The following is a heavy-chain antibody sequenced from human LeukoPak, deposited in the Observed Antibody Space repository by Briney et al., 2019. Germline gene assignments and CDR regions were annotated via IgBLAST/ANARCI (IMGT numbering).Heavy chain of an antibody. D-gene: IGHD3-9*01. CDR3: AKELGPMSCYDILTGYLCYYYGMDV. V-gene: IGHV3-23*01. J-gene: IGHJ6*02. CDR1: GFTFSSYA. Sequence: GGSLRLSCAASGFTFSSYAMSWVRQAPGKGLEWVSAISGSGGSTYYADSVKGRFTISRDNSKNTLYLQMNSLRAEDTAVYYCAKELGPMSCYDILTGYLCYYYGMDVWGQGTTVTVSS. CDR2: ISGSGGST.